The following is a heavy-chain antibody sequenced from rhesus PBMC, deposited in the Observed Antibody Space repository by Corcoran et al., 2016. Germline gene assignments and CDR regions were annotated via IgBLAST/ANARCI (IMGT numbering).Heavy chain of an antibody. J-gene: IGHJ4*01. CDR1: GGPISSNW. Sequence: QLQLQESGPGLVKPSETLSRTCAVSGGPISSNWWSWMRQPLGKGLEWIGRISTISVSTSYNPSLKSRVTFSTDTSKNQFSRKLSSVTAADTAVYYCARGGYYDTAYDYWGQGVLVTVSS. CDR2: ISTISVST. CDR3: ARGGYYDTAYDY. V-gene: IGHV4-147*01. D-gene: IGHD3-28*01.